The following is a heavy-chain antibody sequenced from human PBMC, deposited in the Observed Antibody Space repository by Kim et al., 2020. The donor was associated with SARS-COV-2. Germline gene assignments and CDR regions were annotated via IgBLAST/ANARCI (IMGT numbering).Heavy chain of an antibody. CDR2: IRSKAYGGTT. CDR3: TRVVGVGYCSGGSCSNWFDP. CDR1: GFTFGDYA. Sequence: GGSLRLSCTASGFTFGDYAMSWVRQAPGKGLEWVGFIRSKAYGGTTEYAASVKGRFTISRDDSKSIAYLQMNSLKTEDTAVYYCTRVVGVGYCSGGSCSNWFDPWGQGTLVTVSS. D-gene: IGHD2-15*01. V-gene: IGHV3-49*04. J-gene: IGHJ5*02.